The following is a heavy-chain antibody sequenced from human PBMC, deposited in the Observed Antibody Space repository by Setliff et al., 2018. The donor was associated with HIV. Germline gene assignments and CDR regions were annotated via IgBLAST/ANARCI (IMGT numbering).Heavy chain of an antibody. J-gene: IGHJ3*01. V-gene: IGHV5-51*01. D-gene: IGHD3-22*01. CDR2: IHPRDFDI. CDR1: GYTFTNYW. Sequence: GESLKISCKASGYTFTNYWTARVRQMPGKGLEWMGIIHPRDFDIKYSQSFQGQVTISADKSLSTAYLQWNSLKAPDTALYYCARLDSSGYYRSFDVWGQGTMVTVSS. CDR3: ARLDSSGYYRSFDV.